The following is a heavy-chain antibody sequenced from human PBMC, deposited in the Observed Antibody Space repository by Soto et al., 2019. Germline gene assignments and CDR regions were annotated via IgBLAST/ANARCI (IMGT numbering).Heavy chain of an antibody. CDR2: IIPIFGTA. V-gene: IGHV1-69*13. CDR3: ARVGCSSTSCYDYYYYYGMDV. J-gene: IGHJ6*02. D-gene: IGHD2-2*01. Sequence: SVKVSCKASGGTFSSYAISWVRQAPGQGLEWMGGIIPIFGTANYAQKFQGRVTITADESTSTAYMELSSLRSEDTAVYYCARVGCSSTSCYDYYYYYGMDVWGQGTTVTVSS. CDR1: GGTFSSYA.